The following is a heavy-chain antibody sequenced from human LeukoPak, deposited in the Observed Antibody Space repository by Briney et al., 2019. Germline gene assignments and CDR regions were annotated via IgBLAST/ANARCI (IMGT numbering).Heavy chain of an antibody. J-gene: IGHJ3*02. CDR2: ISSSGSTI. V-gene: IGHV3-11*01. Sequence: GGSLRLSCAASGFTFSDYYMSWIRQAPGKGLEWVSYISSSGSTIYYADSVKGRYTISRDNAKNSLYLQMNSLRAEDTAVYYCARVLWSDAFDIWGQGTMVTVSS. CDR1: GFTFSDYY. CDR3: ARVLWSDAFDI. D-gene: IGHD2/OR15-2a*01.